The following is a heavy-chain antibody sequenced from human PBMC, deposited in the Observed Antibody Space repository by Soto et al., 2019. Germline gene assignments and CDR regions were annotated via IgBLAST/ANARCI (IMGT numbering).Heavy chain of an antibody. CDR2: IYYSGNT. CDR1: GGSIRSSTYY. D-gene: IGHD6-19*01. CDR3: ASLRIGVAGTPNWFDP. V-gene: IGHV4-31*03. J-gene: IGHJ5*02. Sequence: SSETLSLTCSVSGGSIRSSTYYWSWIRQHPGKGLEYIGYIYYSGNTYYNPSLRSRISMSVDTSQNQFSLTLSSVTAADTAVYYCASLRIGVAGTPNWFDPWGQGTLVTVSS.